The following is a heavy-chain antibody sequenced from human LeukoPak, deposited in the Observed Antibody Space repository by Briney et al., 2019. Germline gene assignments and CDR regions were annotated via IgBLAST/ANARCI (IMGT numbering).Heavy chain of an antibody. D-gene: IGHD3-10*01. V-gene: IGHV1-8*01. CDR3: ARRYDSGSYHLPH. J-gene: IGHJ4*02. CDR1: GYTFTSYD. Sequence: VASVKVSCKASGYTFTSYDINWVRQAAGQGLEWMGWMNPNSGNTGYAQKFQGRITMARNTSISTAYMELSSLTSEDTAVYFCARRYDSGSYHLPHWGQGTLVTVSA. CDR2: MNPNSGNT.